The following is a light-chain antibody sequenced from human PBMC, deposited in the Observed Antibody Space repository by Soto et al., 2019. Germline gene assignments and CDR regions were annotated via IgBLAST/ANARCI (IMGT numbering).Light chain of an antibody. CDR2: AAS. V-gene: IGKV1-39*01. CDR3: QQSYSASWT. Sequence: DIQMTQSPSSLSASVGDRVTITCRASQSISSYLNWYQQKPGKAPKLLLYAASGLQSGVPSRFSGSGSGTDLTLTISSLQPEDFATYYCQQSYSASWTFGQGTKVE. CDR1: QSISSY. J-gene: IGKJ1*01.